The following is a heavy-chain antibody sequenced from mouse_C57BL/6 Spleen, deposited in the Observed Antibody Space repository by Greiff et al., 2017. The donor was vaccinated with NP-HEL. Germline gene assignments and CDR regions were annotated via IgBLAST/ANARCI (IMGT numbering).Heavy chain of an antibody. D-gene: IGHD2-5*01. Sequence: EVKLVESGGGLVQPGGSLSLSCAASGFTFTDYYMSWVRQPPGKALEWLGFIRNKANGYSTAYSASVKGRFTISRDNSQSILYLQMNALRAEDSATYYCARYPSNYDYAMDYWGQGTSVTVSS. CDR3: ARYPSNYDYAMDY. V-gene: IGHV7-3*01. CDR2: IRNKANGYST. J-gene: IGHJ4*01. CDR1: GFTFTDYY.